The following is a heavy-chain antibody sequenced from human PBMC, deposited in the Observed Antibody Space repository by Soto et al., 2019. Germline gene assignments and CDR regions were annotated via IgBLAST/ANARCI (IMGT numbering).Heavy chain of an antibody. J-gene: IGHJ6*02. Sequence: PGGSLRLSCAASEFTLSSYAMSWVRQAPGKGQEWVSAISGSGGSTYYADSVKGRFTISRDNSKNTLYLQMNSLRAEDTAVYYCAKDRTVTTPIGDYYGMDVWGQGTTVTVSS. D-gene: IGHD4-4*01. CDR3: AKDRTVTTPIGDYYGMDV. CDR1: EFTLSSYA. V-gene: IGHV3-23*01. CDR2: ISGSGGST.